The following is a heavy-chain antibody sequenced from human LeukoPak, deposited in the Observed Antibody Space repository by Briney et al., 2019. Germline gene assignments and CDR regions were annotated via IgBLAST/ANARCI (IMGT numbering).Heavy chain of an antibody. CDR1: GFIFSSYG. J-gene: IGHJ4*02. Sequence: PGGSLRLSCAVSGFIFSSYGMNWVRQAPGKGLEWLAFIRYNGSHKNYADSVKGRFTISRDNSQNTLYLQMNSLRAEDTAVYYCARDEGATIFGVDYWGQGTLVTVSS. CDR3: ARDEGATIFGVDY. V-gene: IGHV3-30*02. D-gene: IGHD3-3*01. CDR2: IRYNGSHK.